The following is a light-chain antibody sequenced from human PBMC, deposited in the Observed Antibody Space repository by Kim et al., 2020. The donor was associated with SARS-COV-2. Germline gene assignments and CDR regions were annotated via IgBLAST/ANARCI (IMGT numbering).Light chain of an antibody. V-gene: IGKV1-27*01. CDR3: KKYNSAPWT. CDR2: ATS. J-gene: IGKJ1*01. CDR1: PEIAIS. Sequence: ASGGDRLTKTCRARPEIAISLAWYQKKPGKVPTLGIYATSSLKTGIPSRFSGSGAGTQFTLTIGSLQTEDVATYDCKKYNSAPWTFGPGTKVEIK.